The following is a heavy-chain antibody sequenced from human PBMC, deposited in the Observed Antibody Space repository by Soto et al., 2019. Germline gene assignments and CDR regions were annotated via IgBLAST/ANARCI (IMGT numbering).Heavy chain of an antibody. CDR3: ARSPSILVHYYDSSGYPGGMDV. V-gene: IGHV3-48*03. D-gene: IGHD3-22*01. CDR1: GFTFSSYE. Sequence: PGGSLRLSCAASGFTFSSYEMNWVRQAPGKGLEWVSYISSSGSTIYYADSVKGRFTISRDNAKNSLYLQMNSLRAEDTAVYYCARSPSILVHYYDSSGYPGGMDVWGQGTTVTVSS. J-gene: IGHJ6*02. CDR2: ISSSGSTI.